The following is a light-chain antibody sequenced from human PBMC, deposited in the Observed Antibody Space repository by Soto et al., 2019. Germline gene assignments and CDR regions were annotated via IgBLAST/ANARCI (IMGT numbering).Light chain of an antibody. J-gene: IGKJ1*01. Sequence: EIELTQSPSSLSASVGDRVTITCRASQSISSWLAWYQQKPGKAPKLLIYDASSLESGVPSRFSGSGSGTEFTLTISSPQPDDFATYYCQQYNSYSPATFGQGTKVDIK. CDR3: QQYNSYSPAT. CDR1: QSISSW. CDR2: DAS. V-gene: IGKV1-5*01.